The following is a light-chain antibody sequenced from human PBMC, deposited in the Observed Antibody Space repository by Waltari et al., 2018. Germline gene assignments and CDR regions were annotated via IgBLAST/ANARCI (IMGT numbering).Light chain of an antibody. CDR2: DLT. V-gene: IGLV2-14*03. Sequence: QSALTQPASVSGSPGQSITISCTGTSDDIGAYSYVPWYHQRPGKVPKLIIYDLTERPSGVSKRVSGSKSGSTASLTVSGLQAEDEGLFYCSAYTSRGTLKFGGGTRVTVL. CDR3: SAYTSRGTLK. J-gene: IGLJ2*01. CDR1: SDDIGAYSY.